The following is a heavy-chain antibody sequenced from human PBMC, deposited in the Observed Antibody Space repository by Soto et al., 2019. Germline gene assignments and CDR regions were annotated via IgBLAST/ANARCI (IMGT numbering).Heavy chain of an antibody. CDR2: IYPGDSDT. J-gene: IGHJ6*02. Sequence: GESLKISCKGSGYSFTSYWIGWVRQMPGKGLEWMGIIYPGDSDTRYSPSFQGQVTISADKSISTAYLQWSSLKASDTAMYYCARSDCSGGSCYPTTYYYGMDVWGQGTTVTVSS. CDR1: GYSFTSYW. CDR3: ARSDCSGGSCYPTTYYYGMDV. D-gene: IGHD2-15*01. V-gene: IGHV5-51*01.